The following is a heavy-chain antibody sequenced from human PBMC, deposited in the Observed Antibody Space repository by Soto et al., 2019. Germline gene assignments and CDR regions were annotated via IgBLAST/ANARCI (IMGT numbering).Heavy chain of an antibody. CDR3: ARAPVIRSGLGPIDY. J-gene: IGHJ4*02. CDR1: GDSVSSNSAA. CDR2: TYYRSKWYN. Sequence: SQTLSLTCVISGDSVSSNSAAWNWIRQSPSRGLEWLGRTYYRSKWYNDYAVSVKSRITVNPDTSKNQFSLQLNSVTPEDTAVYYCARAPVIRSGLGPIDYWGQGTLVTVSS. D-gene: IGHD2-21*01. V-gene: IGHV6-1*01.